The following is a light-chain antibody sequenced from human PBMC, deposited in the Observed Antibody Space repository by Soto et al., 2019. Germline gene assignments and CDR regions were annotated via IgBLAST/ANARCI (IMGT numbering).Light chain of an antibody. Sequence: DIRMTQSPSTLSASVGDRVTITCRASQSISDSLAWYQKKPGKAPKLLIYDASNLESGVPSRFSGSGSGTEFTLRISSLQPADFATYYCQQYNSYVFTFGPGTTVDV. CDR3: QQYNSYVFT. CDR1: QSISDS. J-gene: IGKJ3*01. CDR2: DAS. V-gene: IGKV1-5*01.